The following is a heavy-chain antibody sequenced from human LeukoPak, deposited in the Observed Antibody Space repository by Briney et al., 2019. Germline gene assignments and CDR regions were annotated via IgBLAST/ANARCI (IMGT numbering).Heavy chain of an antibody. D-gene: IGHD3-10*01. J-gene: IGHJ6*02. CDR1: GFTFSSYS. CDR2: ISSSSTI. Sequence: GGSLRLSCAASGFTFSSYSMNWVRQAPGKGLEWVSYISSSSTIYYADSVKGRFTISRDNAKNSLYLQMNSLRAEDTAVYYCARAPRSGGYGMDVWGQGTTVTVSS. CDR3: ARAPRSGGYGMDV. V-gene: IGHV3-48*04.